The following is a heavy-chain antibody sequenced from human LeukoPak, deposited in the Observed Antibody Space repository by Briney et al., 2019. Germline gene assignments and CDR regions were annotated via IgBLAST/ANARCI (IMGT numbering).Heavy chain of an antibody. CDR1: GCTFSGYE. Sequence: GGSLRLSCAASGCTFSGYEMNWVRQAPGKGLEWVSYISSSGSIICYADSVKGRFTISRDNAKNSLYLQMNSLRAEDTAVYYCARDDVGYSSGWYWVYWGQGTLVTVSS. V-gene: IGHV3-48*03. CDR2: ISSSGSII. J-gene: IGHJ4*02. CDR3: ARDDVGYSSGWYWVY. D-gene: IGHD6-19*01.